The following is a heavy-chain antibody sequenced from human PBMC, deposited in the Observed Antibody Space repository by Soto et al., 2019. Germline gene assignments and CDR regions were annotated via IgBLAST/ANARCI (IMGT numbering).Heavy chain of an antibody. CDR3: AGIAVGSMVRGVIINNWFDP. Sequence: GGSLRLSCAASGFTFSSYAMSWVRQAPGKGLEWVSAISGSGGSTYYADSVKGRFTISRDNSKHTLYLQMNSLRAEDTAVYYCAGIAVGSMVRGVIINNWFDPWGQGTLVTVSS. D-gene: IGHD3-10*01. CDR1: GFTFSSYA. J-gene: IGHJ5*02. CDR2: ISGSGGST. V-gene: IGHV3-23*01.